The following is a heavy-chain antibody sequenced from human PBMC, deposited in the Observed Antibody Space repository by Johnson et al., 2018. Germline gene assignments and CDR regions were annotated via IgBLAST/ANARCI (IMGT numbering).Heavy chain of an antibody. J-gene: IGHJ2*01. CDR3: ARDSYRDRYFDL. CDR1: GFMFSSYW. V-gene: IGHV3-7*01. D-gene: IGHD1-26*01. CDR2: IKHDGREK. Sequence: EVQLVESGGGLVQPWGSLRLSCAASGFMFSSYWMSWVRQAPGKGLEWVGNIKHDGREKYYVDSVKGRFTISRDNAKNSVYMQMNSLRAEDTAVYYCARDSYRDRYFDLWGRGTLVTVSS.